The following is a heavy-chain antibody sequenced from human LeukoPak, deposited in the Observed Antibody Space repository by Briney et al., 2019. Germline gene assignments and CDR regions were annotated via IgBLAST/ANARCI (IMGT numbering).Heavy chain of an antibody. CDR2: IRYDGSNK. CDR3: AGEDGYRPSRFDY. D-gene: IGHD5-24*01. V-gene: IGHV3-30*02. J-gene: IGHJ4*02. Sequence: GGSLRLSCAASGFTFSSYGMHWVRQAPGKGLEWVAFIRYDGSNKYYADSVKGRFTISRDNSKNTLYLQMNSLRAEDTAVYYCAGEDGYRPSRFDYWGQGTLVTVSS. CDR1: GFTFSSYG.